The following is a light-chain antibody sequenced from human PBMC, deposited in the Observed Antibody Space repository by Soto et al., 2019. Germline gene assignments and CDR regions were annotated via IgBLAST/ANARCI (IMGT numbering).Light chain of an antibody. Sequence: EIVMTQSPATLSVSPGERATLSCRASQSVSSNLAWYQQKPGQAPRLLIYGASTRVTGIPARFSGSGSGTAFTLTISSLQSEDVAVYYCQQYNNWPPGITFGQGTRLEIK. V-gene: IGKV3D-15*01. CDR2: GAS. J-gene: IGKJ5*01. CDR3: QQYNNWPPGIT. CDR1: QSVSSN.